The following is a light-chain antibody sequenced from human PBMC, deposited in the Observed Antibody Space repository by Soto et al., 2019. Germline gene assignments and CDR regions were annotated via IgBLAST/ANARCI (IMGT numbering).Light chain of an antibody. CDR1: QSISSY. CDR3: QQSSSTPPT. CDR2: AAS. V-gene: IGKV1-39*01. J-gene: IGKJ4*01. Sequence: DIPMTQSPSSLSASVGDRVTVTCRASQSISSYVNWFQQKPGKAPKLLIYAASSLQSGVPSRFSGSGAGTDFTLTISSLQPEDFATYFCQQSSSTPPTFGGGTKVEIE.